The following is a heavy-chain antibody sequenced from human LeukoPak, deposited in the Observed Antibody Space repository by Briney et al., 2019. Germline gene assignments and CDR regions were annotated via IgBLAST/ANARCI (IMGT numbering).Heavy chain of an antibody. CDR3: ATRTVPTAIHSAVDI. CDR2: YEPEDGET. Sequence: GASVKVSCKSSGYNPSVLPIHWVRQAPGKGLECMGGYEPEDGETFYAQDFQGRVTMTEDISTDTAYMELSSLRSEDTAMYYCATRTVPTAIHSAVDIWGQGTMVTVSS. V-gene: IGHV1-24*01. CDR1: GYNPSVLP. J-gene: IGHJ3*02. D-gene: IGHD2-21*02.